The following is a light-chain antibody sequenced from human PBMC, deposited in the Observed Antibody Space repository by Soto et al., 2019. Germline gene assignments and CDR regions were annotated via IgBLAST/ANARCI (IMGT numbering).Light chain of an antibody. CDR3: QAYDRGLGGSRV. Sequence: QSVLTQPPSVSGAPGQRVTISCTGSSSNIGAGYDVHWYQQLPGTAPTLLIYGNSNRPSGVPERFSVSKSGTSASLAITGLPAVNKADNYSQAYDRGLGGSRVFGGGTKLTVL. CDR2: GNS. CDR1: SSNIGAGYD. J-gene: IGLJ2*01. V-gene: IGLV1-40*01.